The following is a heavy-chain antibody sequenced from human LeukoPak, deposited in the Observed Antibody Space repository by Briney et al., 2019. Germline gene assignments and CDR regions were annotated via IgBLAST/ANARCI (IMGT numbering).Heavy chain of an antibody. V-gene: IGHV3-23*01. CDR3: AILPRRGYCSSTSCYAVDY. D-gene: IGHD2-2*01. Sequence: GGSLRLSCAASGFTFSSYAMSWVRQAPGKGLEWVSAISGSGGSTYYADSVKGRFTISRDSSKNTLYLQMNSLRAEDTAVYYCAILPRRGYCSSTSCYAVDYWGQGTLVTVSS. J-gene: IGHJ4*02. CDR1: GFTFSSYA. CDR2: ISGSGGST.